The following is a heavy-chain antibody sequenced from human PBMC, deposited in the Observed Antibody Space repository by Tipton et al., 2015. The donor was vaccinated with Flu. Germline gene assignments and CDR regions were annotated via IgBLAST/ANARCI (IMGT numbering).Heavy chain of an antibody. J-gene: IGHJ3*02. Sequence: TLSLTCAVSGYPISSGYYWGWIRQPPGKGLEWVGNIYLSGSTNYNPSLKSRVTISMDTSKNHFPLKLSSVTAADTAVYYCARDICGSYCLGAFDIWGQGTMVTVSS. D-gene: IGHD1-26*01. CDR2: IYLSGST. V-gene: IGHV4-38-2*02. CDR3: ARDICGSYCLGAFDI. CDR1: GYPISSGYY.